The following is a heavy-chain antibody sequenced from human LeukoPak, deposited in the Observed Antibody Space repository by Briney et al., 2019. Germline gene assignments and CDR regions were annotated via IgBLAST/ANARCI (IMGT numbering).Heavy chain of an antibody. CDR1: GFTFSSYA. V-gene: IGHV3-23*01. CDR2: FSGSGGKT. D-gene: IGHD3-10*01. Sequence: GGSLRLSCAASGFTFSSYAMSLVRQAPGKGLHLVSAFSGSGGKTYYADSVKGRFTISRDNSKNTLYLQMNSLRAEDTAVYYCAKDGGYYGSGSPLDYWGQGTLVTVSS. CDR3: AKDGGYYGSGSPLDY. J-gene: IGHJ4*02.